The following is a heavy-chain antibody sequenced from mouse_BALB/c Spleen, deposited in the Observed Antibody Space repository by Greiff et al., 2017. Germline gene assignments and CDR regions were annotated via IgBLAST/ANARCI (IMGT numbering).Heavy chain of an antibody. CDR2: IYPGDGDT. CDR1: GYAFSSYW. Sequence: QVQLQQSGAELVRPGSSVKISCKASGYAFSSYWMNWVKQRPGQGLEWIGQIYPGDGDTNYNGKFKGKATLTADKSSSTAYMQLSSLTSEDSAVYFCARRKDSSGYRAMDYWGQGTTVTVSS. CDR3: ARRKDSSGYRAMDY. D-gene: IGHD3-2*01. J-gene: IGHJ4*01. V-gene: IGHV1-80*01.